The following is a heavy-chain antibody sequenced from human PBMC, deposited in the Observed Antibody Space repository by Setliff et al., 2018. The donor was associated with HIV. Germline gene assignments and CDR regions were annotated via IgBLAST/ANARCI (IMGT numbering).Heavy chain of an antibody. J-gene: IGHJ6*03. D-gene: IGHD6-13*01. CDR2: VYYSGST. CDR3: ARHRDPPGSSWIYYYYYMDL. Sequence: LSLTCAVSGHSISSGYHWGWIRQPPGKGLEWIGSVYYSGSTHYNPSLKSRVTVSVDTSKDEISLKWNSVTAADTGVYYCARHRDPPGSSWIYYYYYMDLWGKGPRSPSP. V-gene: IGHV4-38-2*01. CDR1: GHSISSGYH.